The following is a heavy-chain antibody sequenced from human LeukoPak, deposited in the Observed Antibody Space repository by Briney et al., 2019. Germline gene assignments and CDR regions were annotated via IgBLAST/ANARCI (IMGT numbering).Heavy chain of an antibody. D-gene: IGHD3-22*01. V-gene: IGHV1-46*01. Sequence: ASVKVSCKASGYTFTSYYMHWVRQAPGQGLEWMGIINPSGGSTSYAQKFQSRVTMTRDTSTSTVYMELSSLRSEDTAVYYCARDHKEYYYDSSGYPIWGQGTLVTVSS. CDR1: GYTFTSYY. CDR2: INPSGGST. J-gene: IGHJ4*02. CDR3: ARDHKEYYYDSSGYPI.